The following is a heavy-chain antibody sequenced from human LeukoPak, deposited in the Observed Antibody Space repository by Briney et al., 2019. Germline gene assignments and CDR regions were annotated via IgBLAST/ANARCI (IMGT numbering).Heavy chain of an antibody. D-gene: IGHD1-1*01. CDR1: GGSFSGYY. CDR3: ARAQSGTYAFDI. J-gene: IGHJ3*02. CDR2: INHSGST. Sequence: SETLSLTCAVYGGSFSGYYWSWIRQPPGKGLEWIGEINHSGSTNYNPSLKSRVTISVDTSKNQFSLKLSSVTPADTAVYYCARAQSGTYAFDIWGQGTMVTVSS. V-gene: IGHV4-34*01.